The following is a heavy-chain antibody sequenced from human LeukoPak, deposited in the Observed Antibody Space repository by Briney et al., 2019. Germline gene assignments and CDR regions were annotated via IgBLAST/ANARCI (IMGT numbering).Heavy chain of an antibody. CDR2: ISGSGGTT. D-gene: IGHD3-22*01. Sequence: GGSLRLSCAASGFTFSSYGMNWVRQAPGKGLEWVSGISGSGGTTYYADSVKGRFTISRDNSKNSLSLQVSSLRAEYTAVYYCAKTNGYYSDWGQGTLVTVSS. CDR3: AKTNGYYSD. V-gene: IGHV3-23*01. CDR1: GFTFSSYG. J-gene: IGHJ4*02.